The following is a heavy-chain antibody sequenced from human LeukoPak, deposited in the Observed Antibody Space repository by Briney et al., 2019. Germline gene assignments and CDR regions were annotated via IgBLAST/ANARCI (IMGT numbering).Heavy chain of an antibody. Sequence: PGGSLRLSCVASGFTFRSYWMHWVRQAPGKGLVWVSRINGDGSSTSYADSVKGRFTISGDNAKNTLYLQMNSLRAEDTAVYYCARSGRGGAFDIWGQGTMVTVSS. CDR2: INGDGSST. J-gene: IGHJ3*02. CDR3: ARSGRGGAFDI. D-gene: IGHD1-26*01. CDR1: GFTFRSYW. V-gene: IGHV3-74*01.